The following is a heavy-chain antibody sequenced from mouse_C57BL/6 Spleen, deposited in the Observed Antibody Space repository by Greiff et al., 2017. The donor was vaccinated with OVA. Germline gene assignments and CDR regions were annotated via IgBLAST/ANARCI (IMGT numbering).Heavy chain of an antibody. CDR2: ISYSGST. Sequence: EVKLVESGPGLAKPSQTLSLTCSVTGYSITSDYWNWIRKFPGNKLEYMGYISYSGSTYYHPTLKSRISITRDTSKNQYDLQLHSVTTADTATYYCARASYDYGAGFAYWGQGTLVTVSA. CDR3: ARASYDYGAGFAY. J-gene: IGHJ3*01. V-gene: IGHV3-8*01. CDR1: GYSITSDY. D-gene: IGHD2-4*01.